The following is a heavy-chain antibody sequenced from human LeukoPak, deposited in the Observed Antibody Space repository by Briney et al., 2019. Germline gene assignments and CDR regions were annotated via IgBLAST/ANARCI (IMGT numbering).Heavy chain of an antibody. J-gene: IGHJ6*03. CDR1: GFPFRSYD. D-gene: IGHD3-16*01. CDR2: IIDSGEST. Sequence: GGSLRLSCAASGFPFRSYDMSWVRQAPGKGLEWVSGIIDSGESTYYANFAKGRFTISRDNSNNTLYLQMNSLRAEDTAVYYCAKLGGQELHNYHVAVCGKGTTVAVPS. CDR3: AKLGGQELHNYHVAV. V-gene: IGHV3-23*01.